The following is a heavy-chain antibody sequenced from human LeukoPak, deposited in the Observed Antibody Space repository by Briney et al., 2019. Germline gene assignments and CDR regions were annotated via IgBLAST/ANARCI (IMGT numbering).Heavy chain of an antibody. Sequence: GGSLRLSCAASGFTFSDYYMSWIRQAPGKGLEWVSVIYSGGSTYYADSVKGRFTISRDNSKNTLYLQMNSLRAEDTAVYYCARGQHHFDYWGQGTLVTVSS. CDR3: ARGQHHFDY. CDR2: IYSGGST. J-gene: IGHJ4*02. V-gene: IGHV3-53*01. CDR1: GFTFSDYY.